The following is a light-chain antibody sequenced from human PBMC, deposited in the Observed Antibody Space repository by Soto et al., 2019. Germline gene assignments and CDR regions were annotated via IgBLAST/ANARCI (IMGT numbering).Light chain of an antibody. J-gene: IGKJ1*01. CDR1: QSVSSY. Sequence: EIVLTQSPASLSVSPRERATLSCRASQSVSSYLAWYQQKPGQAPRLLIYDASNRATGIPARFSGSGSGTDFTLTISSLQPEDFATYYCQQSYSTPPTFGQGTKVDIK. CDR2: DAS. CDR3: QQSYSTPPT. V-gene: IGKV3-11*01.